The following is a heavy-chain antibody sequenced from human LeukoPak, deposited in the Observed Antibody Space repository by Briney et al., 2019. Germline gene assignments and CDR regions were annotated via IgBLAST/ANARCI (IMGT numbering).Heavy chain of an antibody. CDR1: GFIFSNYA. J-gene: IGHJ5*02. CDR3: ASGYASGTYVSVS. CDR2: ISGSGSHP. V-gene: IGHV3-23*01. Sequence: GGSLRLSCAASGFIFSNYAMTWVRQAPGKGLEWVSAISGSGSHPFYADSVTGRFTISRDNSNDMVYLHMSSLRAEDTAVYYCASGYASGTYVSVSWGQATLVTVCS. D-gene: IGHD3-10*01.